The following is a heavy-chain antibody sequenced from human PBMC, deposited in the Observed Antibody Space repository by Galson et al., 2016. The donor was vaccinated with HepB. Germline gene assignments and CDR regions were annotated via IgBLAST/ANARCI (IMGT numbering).Heavy chain of an antibody. CDR2: FSSRRNF. CDR1: GASISGHY. J-gene: IGHJ4*01. CDR3: AKSGSEDST. D-gene: IGHD3-10*01. Sequence: ETLSLTCAVSGASISGHYWSWIRQPPGRGLEWIGCFSSRRNFNYNPSLESRLIISGGTSKNQVSLRLSSVTAADTAVYYCAKSGSEDSTWGHGILVTVAS. V-gene: IGHV4-59*11.